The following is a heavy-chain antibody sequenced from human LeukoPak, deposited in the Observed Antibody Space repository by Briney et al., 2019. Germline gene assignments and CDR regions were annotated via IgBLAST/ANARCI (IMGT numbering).Heavy chain of an antibody. V-gene: IGHV3-53*01. CDR3: ARGSRVTTRLDAFDI. Sequence: PGGSLRLSCAASGFTFTSYWMTWVRQAPGKGLEWVSTVYSGGSIYYADSVKGRFTISRDNSKNTLYLQMNSLRVEDTAVYYCARGSRVTTRLDAFDIWGQGTMVTVSS. CDR2: VYSGGSI. D-gene: IGHD4-17*01. J-gene: IGHJ3*02. CDR1: GFTFTSYW.